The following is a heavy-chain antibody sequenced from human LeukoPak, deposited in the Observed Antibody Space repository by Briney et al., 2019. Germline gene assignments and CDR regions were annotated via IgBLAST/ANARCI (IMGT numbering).Heavy chain of an antibody. CDR1: GSTFSSHT. D-gene: IGHD2-21*01. J-gene: IGHJ3*02. Sequence: GGSLRLSCAASGSTFSSHTMNWVRQAPGKGLEWISYISNTGSVIYYADSVKGRFTISRDNAKNSLYLQMNSLRAEDTAVYYCLTIVETDIDAFDIWGQGAKVTVSS. CDR3: LTIVETDIDAFDI. CDR2: ISNTGSVI. V-gene: IGHV3-48*04.